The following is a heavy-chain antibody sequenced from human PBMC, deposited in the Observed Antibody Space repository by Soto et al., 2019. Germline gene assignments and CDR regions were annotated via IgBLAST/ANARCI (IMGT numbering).Heavy chain of an antibody. D-gene: IGHD2-15*01. CDR2: IIPIFGTA. CDR1: GGTFSSYA. CDR3: ARARYCSGGSCPGALRSRYYFDE. V-gene: IGHV1-69*13. J-gene: IGHJ4*02. Sequence: SVKVSCKASGGTFSSYAISWVRQAPGQGLEWMGGIIPIFGTANYAQKLQGRVTITADESTSTAYMELSRLRSEDTAVYYCARARYCSGGSCPGALRSRYYFDEWGQGNMVAV.